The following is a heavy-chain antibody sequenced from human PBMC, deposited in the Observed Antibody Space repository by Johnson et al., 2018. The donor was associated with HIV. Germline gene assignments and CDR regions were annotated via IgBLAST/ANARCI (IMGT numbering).Heavy chain of an antibody. Sequence: QVQLVESGGGVVQPGRSLRLSCAASGFSFSTYAMHWVRQAPGKGLEWLIVISYDGSNKYYVDSVKGRFTISRDKSKNTLYLQMNSLRAEDTAVYYCAKDGAMAFDIWGQGTMVTVSS. V-gene: IGHV3-30*04. J-gene: IGHJ3*02. CDR3: AKDGAMAFDI. CDR2: ISYDGSNK. D-gene: IGHD2-2*01. CDR1: GFSFSTYA.